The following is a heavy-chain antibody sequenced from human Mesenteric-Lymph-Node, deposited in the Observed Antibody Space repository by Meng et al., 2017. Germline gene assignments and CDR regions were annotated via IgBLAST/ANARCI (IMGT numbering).Heavy chain of an antibody. J-gene: IGHJ4*02. CDR2: ISGSGAGT. V-gene: IGHV3-23*01. CDR3: AKGRGYSGYDLASGFDY. CDR1: GFTFSSYA. Sequence: GGSLRLSCAASGFTFSSYAVTWVRQAPGKGLEWVSAISGSGAGTYYADSVKGRFTISRDNSKNTLYLQMNSLRAEDTAVYYCAKGRGYSGYDLASGFDYWGQGTLVTVSS. D-gene: IGHD5-12*01.